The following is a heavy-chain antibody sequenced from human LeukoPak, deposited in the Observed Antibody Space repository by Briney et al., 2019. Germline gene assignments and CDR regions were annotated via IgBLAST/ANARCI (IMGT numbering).Heavy chain of an antibody. Sequence: ASVKVSCKASGYTFTSYAMNWVRQAPGQGLEWMGWINTNTGNPTYAQDFTGRFVFSLDTSVSTAYLQISSLKAEDTAVYYCARDLSGSGSLNPPPDNWFDPWGQGTLVTVSS. CDR2: INTNTGNP. D-gene: IGHD3-10*01. CDR1: GYTFTSYA. V-gene: IGHV7-4-1*02. J-gene: IGHJ5*02. CDR3: ARDLSGSGSLNPPPDNWFDP.